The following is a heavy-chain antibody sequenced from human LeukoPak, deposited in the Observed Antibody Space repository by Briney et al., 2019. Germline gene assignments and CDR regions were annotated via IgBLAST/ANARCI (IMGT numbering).Heavy chain of an antibody. CDR1: GGSISSSSYY. CDR3: ARQGMVRGVGY. CDR2: IYYSGST. D-gene: IGHD3-10*01. Sequence: SETLSLTCTVSGGSISSSSYYWGWIRQPPGKGLKWIGSIYYSGSTYYNPSLKSRVTISVDTSKNQFSLKLSSVTAADTAVYYCARQGMVRGVGYWGQGTLVTVSS. V-gene: IGHV4-39*01. J-gene: IGHJ4*02.